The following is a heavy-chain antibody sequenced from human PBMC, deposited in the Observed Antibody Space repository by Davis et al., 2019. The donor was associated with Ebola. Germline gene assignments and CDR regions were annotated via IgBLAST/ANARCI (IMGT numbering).Heavy chain of an antibody. J-gene: IGHJ6*02. CDR3: ARDLWTEGTVYGMDV. Sequence: ASVKVSCKASGYTFTNYSISWVRQAPGQGLEWMGWIGAYNGRTNYAQKLQGRLTMTRNPSISTAYMELSSLRSEDTAVYYCARDLWTEGTVYGMDVWGQGTTVTVSS. CDR1: GYTFTNYS. V-gene: IGHV1-18*04. CDR2: IGAYNGRT. D-gene: IGHD1-1*01.